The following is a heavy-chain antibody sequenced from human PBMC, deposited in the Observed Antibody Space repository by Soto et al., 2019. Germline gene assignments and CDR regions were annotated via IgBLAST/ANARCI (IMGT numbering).Heavy chain of an antibody. CDR3: AHRPRGYAYSFDQ. CDR2: IFWDDDK. V-gene: IGHV2-5*02. D-gene: IGHD5-12*01. CDR1: GFSLTTRGVA. Sequence: QITLKESGPALVRPTQTLTLTCSFSGFSLTTRGVAVGWIRQPPGKALEWLALIFWDDDKWYSPSLRSRLTNPEDPSKNQVVLTITNMHPVDTATYHCAHRPRGYAYSFDQGGQETLVPVPS. J-gene: IGHJ4*02.